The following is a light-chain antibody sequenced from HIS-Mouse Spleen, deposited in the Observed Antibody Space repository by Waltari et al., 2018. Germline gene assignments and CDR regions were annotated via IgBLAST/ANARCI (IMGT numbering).Light chain of an antibody. J-gene: IGLJ2*01. CDR1: SRDVRRSHL. CDR3: CSYAGSSTVV. CDR2: EGS. Sequence: SALTQPPSVSHSPGHSLPPPCTGTSRDVRRSHLVSWYQQHPGKAPKLMIYEGSKRPSGVSNRFSGCKSGNTASLTISGLQAEDEADYYCCSYAGSSTVVFGGGTKLTVL. V-gene: IGLV2-23*01.